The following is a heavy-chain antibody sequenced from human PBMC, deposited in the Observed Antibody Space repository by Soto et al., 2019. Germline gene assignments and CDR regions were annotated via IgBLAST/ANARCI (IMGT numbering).Heavy chain of an antibody. CDR3: ARGGKWELLLRL. J-gene: IGHJ4*02. D-gene: IGHD1-26*01. Sequence: QVQLVESGGGVVRPGTSLRLSCEGSGFSFSDYGTNWVRQAPGKGLEWVAVIWYDGSVRRYADSVKGRFTISRDISKNTLYLQMNSLRVEDTAVYFCARGGKWELLLRLWGQGTLVTVSS. CDR1: GFSFSDYG. V-gene: IGHV3-33*01. CDR2: IWYDGSVR.